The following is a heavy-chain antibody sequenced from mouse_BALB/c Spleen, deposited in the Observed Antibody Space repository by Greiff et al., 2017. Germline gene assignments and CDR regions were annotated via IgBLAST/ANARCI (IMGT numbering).Heavy chain of an antibody. CDR3: ARFITTVVATRNAMDY. CDR1: GYSFTGYT. D-gene: IGHD1-1*01. J-gene: IGHJ4*01. CDR2: INPYNGGT. V-gene: IGHV1-18*01. Sequence: EVKLMASGPELVKPGASMKISCKASGYSFTGYTMNWVKQSHGKNLEWIGLINPYNGGTSYNQKFKGKATLTVDKSSSTAYMELLSLTSEDSAVYYCARFITTVVATRNAMDYWGQGTSVTVSS.